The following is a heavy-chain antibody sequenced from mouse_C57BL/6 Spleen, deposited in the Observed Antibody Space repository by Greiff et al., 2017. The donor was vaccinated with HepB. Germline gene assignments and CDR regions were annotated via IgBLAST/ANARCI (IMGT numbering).Heavy chain of an antibody. CDR3: ARDSSGYNY. Sequence: VQLVESGGGLVKPGGSLKLSCAASGFTFSSYAMSWVRQTPEKRLEWVATISDGGSYTYYPDNVKGRFTISRDNAKNNLYLQMSHLKSEDTAMYYCARDSSGYNYWGQGTTLTVSS. J-gene: IGHJ2*01. D-gene: IGHD3-2*02. V-gene: IGHV5-4*01. CDR2: ISDGGSYT. CDR1: GFTFSSYA.